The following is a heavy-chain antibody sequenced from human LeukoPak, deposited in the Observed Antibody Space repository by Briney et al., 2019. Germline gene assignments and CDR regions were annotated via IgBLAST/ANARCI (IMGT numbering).Heavy chain of an antibody. J-gene: IGHJ6*03. CDR1: GGTFSSYA. V-gene: IGHV1-69*05. D-gene: IGHD4-17*01. CDR2: IIPIFGTA. Sequence: GASVKVSCEASGGTFSSYAISWVRQAPGQGLEWMGRIIPIFGTANYAQKFQGRVTITTDESTSTAYMELSSLRSEDTAVYYCARATVTTVYYYMDVWGKGTTVTVSS. CDR3: ARATVTTVYYYMDV.